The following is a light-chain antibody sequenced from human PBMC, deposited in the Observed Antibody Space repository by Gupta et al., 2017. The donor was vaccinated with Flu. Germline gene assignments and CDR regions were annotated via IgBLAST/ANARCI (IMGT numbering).Light chain of an antibody. CDR3: QQYNNYWT. J-gene: IGKJ1*01. CDR2: KAS. CDR1: QSISGW. Sequence: DVQMTQSPSTLSASVGDRVTITCRASQSISGWLAWYQQKTGKAPKLLIYKASTLESGVPSRFRRSESGTEFTLTISSRQPDDFATYYCQQYNNYWTFGQGTKVEIK. V-gene: IGKV1-5*03.